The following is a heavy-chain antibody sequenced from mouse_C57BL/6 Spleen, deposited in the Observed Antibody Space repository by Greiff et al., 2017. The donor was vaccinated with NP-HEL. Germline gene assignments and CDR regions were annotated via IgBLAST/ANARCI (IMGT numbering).Heavy chain of an antibody. D-gene: IGHD1-1*01. CDR3: SQLRGYAMDY. CDR1: GFTFTDYY. CDR2: IRNKANGYTT. J-gene: IGHJ4*01. Sequence: EVHLVESGGGLVQPGGSLSLSCAASGFTFTDYYMSWVRQPPGKALEWLGFIRNKANGYTTEYSASVKGRFTISRDNSQSILYLQMNALRAEDSATYYCSQLRGYAMDYWGQGTSVTVSS. V-gene: IGHV7-3*01.